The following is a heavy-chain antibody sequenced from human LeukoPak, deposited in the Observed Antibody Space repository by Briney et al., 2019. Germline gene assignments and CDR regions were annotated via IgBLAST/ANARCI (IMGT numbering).Heavy chain of an antibody. CDR1: GGTFISYG. V-gene: IGHV1-69*05. J-gene: IGHJ6*03. Sequence: SVKVSCKASGGTFISYGISWVRQAPGEGLEWKGRIIPIFDTANYAQKFQGRVTITTDESTSTAYMELSSLRSEDTAVYYCAFGLGYYYYMYVWGKGTTVTVSS. CDR2: IIPIFDTA. CDR3: AFGLGYYYYMYV. D-gene: IGHD3-10*01.